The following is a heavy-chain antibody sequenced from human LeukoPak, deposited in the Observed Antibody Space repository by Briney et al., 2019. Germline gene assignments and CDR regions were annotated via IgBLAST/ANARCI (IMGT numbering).Heavy chain of an antibody. CDR3: ARTHRPQLFWSGYYDY. CDR1: GYTFTSYG. Sequence: GASVKVSCKASGYTFTSYGISWVRQAPGQGLEWMGWINPNSGGTNYAQKFQGRVTMTRDTSISTAYMELSRLRSDDTAVYYCARTHRPQLFWSGYYDYWGQGTLVTVSS. V-gene: IGHV1-2*02. D-gene: IGHD3-3*02. J-gene: IGHJ4*02. CDR2: INPNSGGT.